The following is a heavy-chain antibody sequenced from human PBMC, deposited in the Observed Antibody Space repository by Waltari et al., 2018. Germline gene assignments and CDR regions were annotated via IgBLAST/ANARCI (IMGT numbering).Heavy chain of an antibody. Sequence: EVQLLESGGGLVQPGGSLRISCVAAGLTFSSYAMAWARQAPGKGLEWVSTISGNFGSTYYADSVKGRFTTSRDNSKNTLSLQMNSLRPEDTAIYYCAKVGLSYWAEYLQHWGQGTLVTVSS. D-gene: IGHD3-10*01. CDR3: AKVGLSYWAEYLQH. CDR1: GLTFSSYA. V-gene: IGHV3-23*01. J-gene: IGHJ1*01. CDR2: ISGNFGST.